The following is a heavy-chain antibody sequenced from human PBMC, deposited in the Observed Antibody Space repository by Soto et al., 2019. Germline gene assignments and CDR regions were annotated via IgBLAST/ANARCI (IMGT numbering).Heavy chain of an antibody. J-gene: IGHJ6*02. D-gene: IGHD3-3*01. CDR1: GFTFSSYA. V-gene: IGHV3-23*01. CDR2: ISGSGGST. Sequence: EVPLLESGGGLVQPGGSLRLSCAASGFTFSSYAMSWVRQAPGKGLEWVSAISGSGGSTYYADSVKGRFTISRDNSKNTLYLQMNSLRAEDTAVYYCAKGVEWLLYYGMDVWGQGTTVTVSS. CDR3: AKGVEWLLYYGMDV.